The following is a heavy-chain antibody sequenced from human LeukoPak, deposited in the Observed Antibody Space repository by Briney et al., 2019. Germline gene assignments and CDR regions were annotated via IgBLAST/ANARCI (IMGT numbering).Heavy chain of an antibody. CDR1: GYTFTSYG. V-gene: IGHV1-18*01. D-gene: IGHD1-26*01. J-gene: IGHJ3*02. Sequence: ASVKVSCKASGYTFTSYGISWVRQAPGQGLEWMGWISAYNGNTNYAQKLQGRVTMTTDTSTSTAYMELRSLRSDDTAVYYCARDRSFGRGSYLGRGAFDIWGQGTMVTVSS. CDR2: ISAYNGNT. CDR3: ARDRSFGRGSYLGRGAFDI.